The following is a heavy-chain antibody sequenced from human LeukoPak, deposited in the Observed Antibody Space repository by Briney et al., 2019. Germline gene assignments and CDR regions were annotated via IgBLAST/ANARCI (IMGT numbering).Heavy chain of an antibody. CDR1: GGSISSSTYY. Sequence: SETLSLTCTVSGGSISSSTYYWGWLRQPPGKGLEWIGSIYYSGNTYYNPSLKSRVTISLDTSKNQFSLELSSVTAADTAVYYCARHDGDYGTNWFDPWGQGTLVTVSS. CDR2: IYYSGNT. CDR3: ARHDGDYGTNWFDP. V-gene: IGHV4-39*01. J-gene: IGHJ5*02. D-gene: IGHD4-17*01.